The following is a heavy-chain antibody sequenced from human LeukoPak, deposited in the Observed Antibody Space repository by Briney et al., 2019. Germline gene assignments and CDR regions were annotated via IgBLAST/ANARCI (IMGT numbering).Heavy chain of an antibody. D-gene: IGHD3-10*01. CDR2: IWSDGSNK. CDR1: GFTFSYYA. V-gene: IGHV3-33*01. J-gene: IGHJ4*02. Sequence: GGSLRLSCSASGFTFSYYAIHWVRQAPGKGLEWVALIWSDGSNKYYAESVKARITISRDNSKNTVYLQMNSLRAEDTAVYYCARELFGSGSCPDGWGQGTLVTVSS. CDR3: ARELFGSGSCPDG.